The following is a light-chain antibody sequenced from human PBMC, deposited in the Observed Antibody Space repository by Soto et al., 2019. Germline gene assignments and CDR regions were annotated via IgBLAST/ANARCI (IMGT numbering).Light chain of an antibody. V-gene: IGLV2-11*01. J-gene: IGLJ1*01. Sequence: QSALTQPRSVSGSPGQSVTISCTGTSSDVGGYNFVSWNQQHPGKAPKLMIYDVSERPSGVPDRFSGSKSGNTASLTISGLQAEDEADYYCCSYAGSYTYVFGTGTKVPVL. CDR3: CSYAGSYTYV. CDR1: SSDVGGYNF. CDR2: DVS.